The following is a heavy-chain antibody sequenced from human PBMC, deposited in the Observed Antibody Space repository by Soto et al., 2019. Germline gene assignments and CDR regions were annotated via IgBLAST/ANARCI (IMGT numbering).Heavy chain of an antibody. D-gene: IGHD4-17*01. CDR2: IYYTGST. V-gene: IGHV4-59*13. J-gene: IGHJ6*02. Sequence: SETLSLTCSVSGGSISSYYWSWIRQPPGKGLEWIWYIYYTGSTNYNPSLQSRVTISVDTSKNQFSLKLSSVTTSYTAVYYCAYGGYSSGGSNYYGMDVWGQGTTVTV. CDR3: AYGGYSSGGSNYYGMDV. CDR1: GGSISSYY.